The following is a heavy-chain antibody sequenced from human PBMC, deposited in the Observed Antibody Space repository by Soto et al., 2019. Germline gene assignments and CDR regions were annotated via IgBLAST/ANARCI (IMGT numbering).Heavy chain of an antibody. J-gene: IGHJ4*02. CDR1: GYTFTNYA. CDR3: ARGNSGRYDIPLF. Sequence: QVLLVQSGAEVKKPGASVKVSCKASGYTFTNYAMHWVRQAPGQKLEWMGWINAGNGNTKYPQNFQGIVTFTRDTSATTADMELSSLRSEDTAVYYCARGNSGRYDIPLFWGQGTLLTVSS. D-gene: IGHD6-19*01. V-gene: IGHV1-3*01. CDR2: INAGNGNT.